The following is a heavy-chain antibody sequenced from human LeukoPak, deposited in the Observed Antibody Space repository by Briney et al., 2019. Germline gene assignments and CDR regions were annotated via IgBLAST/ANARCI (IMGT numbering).Heavy chain of an antibody. CDR1: GFTFSSYS. V-gene: IGHV3-21*01. CDR3: ARSPVVVAATQFDY. Sequence: GGFLRLSCAASGFTFSSYSMNWVRQAPGKGLEWVSSISSSSSYIYYADSVKGRFTISRDNAKNSLYLQMNSLRAEDTAVYYCARSPVVVAATQFDYWGQGTLVTVSS. CDR2: ISSSSSYI. D-gene: IGHD2-15*01. J-gene: IGHJ4*02.